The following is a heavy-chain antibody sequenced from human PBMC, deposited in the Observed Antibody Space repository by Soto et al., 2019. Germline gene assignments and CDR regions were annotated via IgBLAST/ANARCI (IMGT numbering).Heavy chain of an antibody. V-gene: IGHV4-59*08. Sequence: SXTLSLTCTVSGGSISSYYRSWIRQTPVKGLEWVGYIYYSGSTNYNPSLKSRVTISVDTSKNQFSLKLSSVTAADTAVYYCARVWFGEFDYYYGMDVWGQGTTVTVS. CDR3: ARVWFGEFDYYYGMDV. J-gene: IGHJ6*02. CDR1: GGSISSYY. D-gene: IGHD3-10*01. CDR2: IYYSGST.